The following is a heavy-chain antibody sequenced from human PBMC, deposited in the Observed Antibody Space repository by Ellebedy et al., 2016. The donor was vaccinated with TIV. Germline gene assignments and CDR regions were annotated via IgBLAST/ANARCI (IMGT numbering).Heavy chain of an antibody. CDR2: INEDGSEK. CDR3: ATGGDS. V-gene: IGHV3-7*03. CDR1: GFTFSGYW. Sequence: PGGSLRLSCAASGFTFSGYWMRWVRQAPGKGLEWVANINEDGSEKYYVDSVKGRFTISRDNAKNSLFLQMNSLRAEDTAVYYCATGGDSWGQGTLVTVSS. J-gene: IGHJ4*02.